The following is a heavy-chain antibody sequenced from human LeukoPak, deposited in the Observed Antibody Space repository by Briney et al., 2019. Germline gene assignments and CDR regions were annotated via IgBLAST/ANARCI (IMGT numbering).Heavy chain of an antibody. CDR2: ISRGGSTT. J-gene: IGHJ4*02. D-gene: IGHD1-26*01. CDR3: ARVLVGAVDY. CDR1: GFTFSDYH. V-gene: IGHV3-11*04. Sequence: GGSLRLSCAASGFTFSDYHMNWIRQALGKGLEWVSYISRGGSTTYYADSVKGRFTISRDNSKNTLYLQMNSLRAEDTAVYYCARVLVGAVDYWGQGTLVTVSS.